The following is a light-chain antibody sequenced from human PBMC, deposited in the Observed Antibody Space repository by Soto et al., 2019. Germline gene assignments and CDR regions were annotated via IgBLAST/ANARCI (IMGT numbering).Light chain of an antibody. Sequence: DIQMTQSPSTLSPSIGDRVTITCRASQSISVWLAWYQQKPGKAPKLLIYDASTLESGVPSRFSGSGSGTEITLTSSSLQPDDFGTYYCQQKNSYPWTFGQGTRVEIK. CDR3: QQKNSYPWT. CDR1: QSISVW. CDR2: DAS. J-gene: IGKJ1*01. V-gene: IGKV1-5*01.